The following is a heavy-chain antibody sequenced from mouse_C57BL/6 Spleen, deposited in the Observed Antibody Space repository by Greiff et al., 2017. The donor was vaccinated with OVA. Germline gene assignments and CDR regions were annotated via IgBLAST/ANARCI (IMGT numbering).Heavy chain of an antibody. CDR2: INPSNGGT. CDR3: ARYTTVVASFDY. V-gene: IGHV1-53*01. Sequence: QVQLKQPGTELVKPGASVKLSCKASGYTFTSYWMHWVKQRPGQGLEWIGNINPSNGGTNYNEKFKSQATMTVDKSSSTAYMQLSSLTSEDAAVYYCARYTTVVASFDYWGQGTTLTVSS. CDR1: GYTFTSYW. J-gene: IGHJ2*01. D-gene: IGHD1-1*01.